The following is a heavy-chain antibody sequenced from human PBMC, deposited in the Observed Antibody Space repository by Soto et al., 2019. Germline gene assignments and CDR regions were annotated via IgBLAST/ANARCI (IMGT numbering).Heavy chain of an antibody. Sequence: ASVKVFGKASGYTFNSDGISWVRQAPGQGREWMGWISAYNGNTNYAQKLQGRVTMTTDTSTSTAYMELSSLRSDDTAVYYCASARNSGYEHYYYGMEVGGQWTTDTVSS. V-gene: IGHV1-18*01. D-gene: IGHD5-12*01. CDR1: GYTFNSDG. CDR3: ASARNSGYEHYYYGMEV. CDR2: ISAYNGNT. J-gene: IGHJ6*02.